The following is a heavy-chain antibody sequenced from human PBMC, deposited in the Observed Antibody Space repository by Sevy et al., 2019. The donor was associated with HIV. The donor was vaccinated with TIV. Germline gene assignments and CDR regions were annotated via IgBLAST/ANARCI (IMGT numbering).Heavy chain of an antibody. CDR2: ISGSGGST. CDR1: GFTFSSYA. V-gene: IGHV3-23*01. CDR3: AKDEWMQLWLGWYFDL. D-gene: IGHD5-18*01. J-gene: IGHJ2*01. Sequence: GGSLRLSCAASGFTFSSYAMSWVRQAPGKGLEWVSAISGSGGSTYYADSVKGRFTISRDNSKNTLYLQMNSLRAEDTAVYYCAKDEWMQLWLGWYFDLWGRGTLVTVSS.